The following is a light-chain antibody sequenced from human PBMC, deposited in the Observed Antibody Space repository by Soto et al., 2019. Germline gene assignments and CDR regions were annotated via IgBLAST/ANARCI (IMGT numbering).Light chain of an antibody. V-gene: IGKV3-15*01. J-gene: IGKJ1*01. CDR3: QQYNTWHPKMA. CDR2: GAS. Sequence: VVTQSPATLSVFPGETATLSCRASQSVSSDLAWYQQRPGQAPRLLIYGASTRATAIPARFRGSGSGTEFRLAISSLQSEDFATYYCQQYNTWHPKMAFGRGTKVEIK. CDR1: QSVSSD.